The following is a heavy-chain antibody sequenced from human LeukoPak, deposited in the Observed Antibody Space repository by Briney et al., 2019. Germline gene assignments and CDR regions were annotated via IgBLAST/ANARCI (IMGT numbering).Heavy chain of an antibody. CDR2: IYSDGDT. D-gene: IGHD6-13*01. Sequence: TGGSLRLSCAASGFTVSSNYMSWVRQAPGKGLEWVSIIYSDGDTYYADSVKGRFTISRDNSKNTLYLQTNSLRAEDTAVYYCAREKDSSWGYWGQGTLVTVSS. CDR1: GFTVSSNY. J-gene: IGHJ4*02. V-gene: IGHV3-53*01. CDR3: AREKDSSWGY.